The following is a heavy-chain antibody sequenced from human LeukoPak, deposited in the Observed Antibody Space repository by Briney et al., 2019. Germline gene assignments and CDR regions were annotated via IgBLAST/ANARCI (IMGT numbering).Heavy chain of an antibody. V-gene: IGHV3-66*01. CDR3: ASMVRGTASGY. CDR1: GITVSTNY. J-gene: IGHJ4*02. D-gene: IGHD3-10*01. Sequence: GGSLRLSCAVSGITVSTNYMSWVRQAPGKGLEWVSVIYSSGNTYYADSVKGRFTISRDNSKNTLYLQITSLRAEDTAVYYCASMVRGTASGYWGQGTLVTISS. CDR2: IYSSGNT.